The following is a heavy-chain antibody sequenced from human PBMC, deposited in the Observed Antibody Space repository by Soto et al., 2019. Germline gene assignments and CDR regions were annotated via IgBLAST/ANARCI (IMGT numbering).Heavy chain of an antibody. Sequence: RGSLRLSCAASGFTFSSYGMHWVRQAPGKGLEWVAVIWYDGSNKYYADSVKGRFTISRDNSKNTLYLQMNSLRAEDTAVYYCARFGYSYGSSFDFWGQGTLVTVSS. V-gene: IGHV3-33*01. CDR3: ARFGYSYGSSFDF. CDR1: GFTFSSYG. J-gene: IGHJ4*02. D-gene: IGHD5-18*01. CDR2: IWYDGSNK.